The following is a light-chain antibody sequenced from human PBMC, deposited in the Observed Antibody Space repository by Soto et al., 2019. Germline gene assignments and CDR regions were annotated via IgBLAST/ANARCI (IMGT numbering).Light chain of an antibody. CDR1: QSIRSE. V-gene: IGKV1-5*03. J-gene: IGKJ4*01. CDR3: QQYESYPLT. Sequence: DIHISHSPSTLSASVGDRVTITCRASQSIRSELAWYQQKPGKAPKLLIYKASSLESGVPSRFSGSGSGTEFTLTVSSLQPDDFATYYCQQYESYPLTFGGGTKVDIK. CDR2: KAS.